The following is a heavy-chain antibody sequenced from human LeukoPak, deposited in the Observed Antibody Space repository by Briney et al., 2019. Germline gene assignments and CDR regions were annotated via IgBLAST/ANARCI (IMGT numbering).Heavy chain of an antibody. D-gene: IGHD6-6*01. CDR2: IYSSGSA. CDR3: ARDRSSYAKGHYDY. V-gene: IGHV4-39*07. J-gene: IGHJ4*01. CDR1: GGSISSNNYY. Sequence: SETLSLTCTVSGGSISSNNYYWAWIRQPPGKGLEWIGSIYSSGSASYNPSLKCRGSIVLDTSKNQLSLQVTSVTAADTAVYYCARDRSSYAKGHYDYWGQGNLVTVSS.